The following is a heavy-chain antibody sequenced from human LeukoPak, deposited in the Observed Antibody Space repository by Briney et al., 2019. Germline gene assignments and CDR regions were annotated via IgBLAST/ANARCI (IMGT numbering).Heavy chain of an antibody. Sequence: GGSLRLSCAASGFTFSSYSMSWVRQAPGKGLEWVANIDQDGSEKYYAESVRGRFTISRDNAKNSLYLQMNSLRADDTAVYYCARPELPGWSVLFDFWGQGTLVTVSS. J-gene: IGHJ4*02. D-gene: IGHD2-15*01. CDR3: ARPELPGWSVLFDF. CDR2: IDQDGSEK. V-gene: IGHV3-7*01. CDR1: GFTFSSYS.